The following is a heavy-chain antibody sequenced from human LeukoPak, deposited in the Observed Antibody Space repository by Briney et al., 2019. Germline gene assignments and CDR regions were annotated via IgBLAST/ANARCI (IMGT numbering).Heavy chain of an antibody. D-gene: IGHD2-15*01. V-gene: IGHV3-21*01. J-gene: IGHJ5*02. CDR1: GFTFSSYS. CDR3: ARGGYCSGGSCYNLVDP. CDR2: ISSSSSYI. Sequence: GGSLRLSCVASGFTFSSYSMTWVRHAPGKGLEWVSSISSSSSYIYYADSVKGRFTISRDNAKNSLYLQMNSLRAEDTAVYYCARGGYCSGGSCYNLVDPWGQGTLVTVSS.